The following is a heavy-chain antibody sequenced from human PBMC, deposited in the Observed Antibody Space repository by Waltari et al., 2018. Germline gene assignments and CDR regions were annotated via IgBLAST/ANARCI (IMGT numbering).Heavy chain of an antibody. V-gene: IGHV3-11*01. CDR2: MDSGGSAI. J-gene: IGHJ4*02. D-gene: IGHD3-3*01. CDR1: GFSFSDYY. CDR3: ARAREHSSDFWNGYSYYFDQ. Sequence: QVQLVESGGGLVKPGGSLRLPCTSSGFSFSDYYSSWIRQAPGKGLEWISYMDSGGSAIHYADSVEGRFTISRDNAKNSLYLQMISLRADDTAVYYCARAREHSSDFWNGYSYYFDQWGQGTLVTVSS.